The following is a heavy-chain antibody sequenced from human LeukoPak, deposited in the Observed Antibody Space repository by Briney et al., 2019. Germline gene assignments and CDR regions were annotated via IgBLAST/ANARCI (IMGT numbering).Heavy chain of an antibody. CDR3: AKGRKGLVFVRGVDFDY. J-gene: IGHJ4*02. CDR1: GFTFSSYG. CDR2: IRYDGSNT. V-gene: IGHV3-30*02. Sequence: PGGSLRLSCAASGFTFSSYGMHWVRQAPGKGLEWVAFIRYDGSNTYYADSVKGRFTISRDTSKNTLYLQMNCLRAEATAVYYCAKGRKGLVFVRGVDFDYWGQGTLSPSPQ. D-gene: IGHD3-10*01.